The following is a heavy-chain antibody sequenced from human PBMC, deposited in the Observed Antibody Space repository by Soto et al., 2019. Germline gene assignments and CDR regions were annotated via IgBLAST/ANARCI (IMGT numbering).Heavy chain of an antibody. V-gene: IGHV1-69*13. J-gene: IGHJ6*02. Sequence: GASVKVSCKASGGTFSSYAISWVRQAPGQGLEWMGGIIPIFGTANYAQKFQGRVTITADESTSTAYMELSSLRSEDTAVYYCARDSPLKYCSSTSCYQTTYYYYGMDVWGQGTTVTVSS. CDR2: IIPIFGTA. D-gene: IGHD2-2*01. CDR1: GGTFSSYA. CDR3: ARDSPLKYCSSTSCYQTTYYYYGMDV.